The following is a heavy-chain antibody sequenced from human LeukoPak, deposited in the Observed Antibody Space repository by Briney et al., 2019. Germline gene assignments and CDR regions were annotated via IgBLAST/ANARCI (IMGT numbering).Heavy chain of an antibody. V-gene: IGHV3-64D*06. CDR1: GFTFNNYW. CDR2: IRSNGGST. CDR3: VKPVTSFWGGFDY. J-gene: IGHJ4*02. D-gene: IGHD4-17*01. Sequence: GGSLRLSCAASGFTFNNYWVHWVRQAPGKGLEYVSGIRSNGGSTYNADSVKGRVTISRDNSKNTLYLQMSSLRAEDTAVYYCVKPVTSFWGGFDYWGQGTLVTVSS.